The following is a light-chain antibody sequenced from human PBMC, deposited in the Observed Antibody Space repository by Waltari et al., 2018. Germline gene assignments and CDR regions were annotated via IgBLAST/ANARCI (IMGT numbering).Light chain of an antibody. J-gene: IGKJ1*01. CDR1: QSIGRW. CDR3: HQYMSYPWT. CDR2: ESA. V-gene: IGKV1-5*03. Sequence: DIQMTQSPATLPASVGDRVTITCRASQSIGRWLAWYQQKPGKAPKLLISESANLQSGVPSRFSGSGSGTDFTLTINGLQPDDFAIYYCHQYMSYPWTFGLGTKVEIK.